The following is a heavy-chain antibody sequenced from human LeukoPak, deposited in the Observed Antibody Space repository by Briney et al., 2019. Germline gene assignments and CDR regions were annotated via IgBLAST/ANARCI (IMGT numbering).Heavy chain of an antibody. CDR1: GGTFSSYA. CDR3: ARGPVEYSSSSGYYYYYMDV. V-gene: IGHV1-69*01. D-gene: IGHD6-6*01. CDR2: IIPIFGTA. Sequence: ASVKVSCKASGGTFSSYAISWVRQAPGQGLEWMGGIIPIFGTANYAQKFQGGVTITADESTSTAYMELSSLRSEDTAVYYCARGPVEYSSSSGYYYYYMDVWGKGTTVTVSS. J-gene: IGHJ6*03.